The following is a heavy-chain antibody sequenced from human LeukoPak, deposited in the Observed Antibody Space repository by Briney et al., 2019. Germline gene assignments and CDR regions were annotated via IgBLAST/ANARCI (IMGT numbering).Heavy chain of an antibody. CDR1: GFTLSTYD. Sequence: GGSLRLSCAASGFTLSTYDMHWVRQAPGKGLEWVSYISSSSSNIYDADSMKGRFTLSRDNTKNSLYLQMNSLRDEDTAVYYCARGGYSSSSYFYYYMDVWGKGTTVTASS. J-gene: IGHJ6*03. V-gene: IGHV3-21*06. CDR3: ARGGYSSSSYFYYYMDV. CDR2: ISSSSSNI. D-gene: IGHD6-6*01.